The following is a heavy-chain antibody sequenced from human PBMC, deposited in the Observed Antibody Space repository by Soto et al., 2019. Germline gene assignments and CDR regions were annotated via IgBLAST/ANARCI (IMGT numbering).Heavy chain of an antibody. CDR2: IYYSGST. J-gene: IGHJ1*01. V-gene: IGHV4-59*08. D-gene: IGHD3-9*01. Sequence: SETLSLTCTVSGGSISSYYWSWIRQPPGKGLEWIGYIYYSGSTNYNPSLKSRVTISVDTSKNQFSLKLSSVTAADTAVYYCATSELSDWLQVSYFQHWGQGTLVTVSS. CDR3: ATSELSDWLQVSYFQH. CDR1: GGSISSYY.